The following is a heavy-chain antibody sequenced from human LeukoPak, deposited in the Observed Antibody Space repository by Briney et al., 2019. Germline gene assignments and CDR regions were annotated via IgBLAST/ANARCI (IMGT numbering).Heavy chain of an antibody. CDR2: INPNSGGT. D-gene: IGHD2-15*01. V-gene: IGHV1-2*04. J-gene: IGHJ6*04. CDR3: AGDQGYCSGGSCYPGHYYYGMDV. Sequence: GASVKVSCKASGYTFTGYYMHWVRQAPGQGLEWRGWINPNSGGTNYAQKFQGWVTMTRDTSISTAYMELSRLRSDDTAVYYCAGDQGYCSGGSCYPGHYYYGMDVWGKGTTVTVSS. CDR1: GYTFTGYY.